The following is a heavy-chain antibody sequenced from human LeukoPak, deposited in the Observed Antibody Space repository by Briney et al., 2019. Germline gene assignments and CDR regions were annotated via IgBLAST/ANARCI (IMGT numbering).Heavy chain of an antibody. CDR3: ARDSHYGDFEFDY. CDR1: GESFSGYY. V-gene: IGHV4-34*01. Sequence: SETLSLTCAVYGESFSGYYWSWIRRPPGKGLEWIGEITHSGSTKYNPSLKSRVTISVDTSKNQFSLKLNSVTAADTAVYYCARDSHYGDFEFDYWGQGTLVTVSS. J-gene: IGHJ4*02. CDR2: ITHSGST. D-gene: IGHD4-17*01.